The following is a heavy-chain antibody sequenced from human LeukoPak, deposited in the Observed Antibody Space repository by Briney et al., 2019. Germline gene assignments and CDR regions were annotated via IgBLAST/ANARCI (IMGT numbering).Heavy chain of an antibody. J-gene: IGHJ4*02. D-gene: IGHD6-13*01. CDR3: AKVPLRGSWYHGFDY. Sequence: VQPGGSLRLSCAASGFTFSSYAMSWVRQAPGKGLEWVAFIRYDGSNKYYADSVKGRFTISRDNSKNTLYLQMNSLRAEDTAVYYCAKVPLRGSWYHGFDYWGQGTLVTVSS. CDR1: GFTFSSYA. V-gene: IGHV3-30*02. CDR2: IRYDGSNK.